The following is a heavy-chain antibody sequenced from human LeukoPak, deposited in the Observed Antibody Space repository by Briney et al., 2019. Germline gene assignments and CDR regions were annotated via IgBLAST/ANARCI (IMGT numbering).Heavy chain of an antibody. J-gene: IGHJ4*02. Sequence: GRSLRLSCEASAFTFSSYWMSWVRQAPGMGLEWVANIKQDGSEKYYVDSVKGRFTISRDNAKNSLYLQMNSLRAEDTAVYYCARVEASGYDYGAFDYWGQGTLVTVSS. CDR2: IKQDGSEK. D-gene: IGHD5-12*01. CDR3: ARVEASGYDYGAFDY. CDR1: AFTFSSYW. V-gene: IGHV3-7*01.